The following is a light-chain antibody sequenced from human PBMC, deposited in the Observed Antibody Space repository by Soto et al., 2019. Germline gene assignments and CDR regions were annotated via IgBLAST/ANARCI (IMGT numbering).Light chain of an antibody. J-gene: IGKJ1*01. CDR1: QDIGTW. CDR2: AAS. CDR3: QQTNSFPRT. Sequence: DIQITQSPSSESASIVDSVTITCRASQDIGTWLAWYQQKPGKAPSLLIYAASSLQSGVPSRFSGSGSGTDFTLTINSLQPEDIATYYCQQTNSFPRTFGQGTKVDI. V-gene: IGKV1-12*01.